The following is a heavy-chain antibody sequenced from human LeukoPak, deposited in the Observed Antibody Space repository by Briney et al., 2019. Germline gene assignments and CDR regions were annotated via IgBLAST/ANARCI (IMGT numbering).Heavy chain of an antibody. Sequence: SETLSLTCAVYGGSFSGYYWSWIRQPPGKGLEWIGEINHSGSTNYNPSLKSRVTISVDTSKNQFSLKLSSVTAADTAVYYCARASNWSDPWGQGTLVTVSS. CDR1: GGSFSGYY. CDR3: ARASNWSDP. V-gene: IGHV4-34*01. J-gene: IGHJ5*02. CDR2: INHSGST.